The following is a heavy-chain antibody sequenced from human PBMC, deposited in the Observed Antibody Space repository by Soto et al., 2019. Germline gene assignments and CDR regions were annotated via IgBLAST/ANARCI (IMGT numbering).Heavy chain of an antibody. V-gene: IGHV2-5*02. CDR2: IYWDDTK. D-gene: IGHD1-26*01. CDR1: GFSLTTDRVG. CDR3: AHAYGGRSLY. Sequence: QITLKESGPTLVKPTQTLTLTCTFSGFSLTTDRVGVGWIRQPPGEALEWLAVIYWDDTKTYRPSLESRLTITKETSKNQVALTITNMDSVDTATYYCAHAYGGRSLYWGQGTLVTVSS. J-gene: IGHJ4*02.